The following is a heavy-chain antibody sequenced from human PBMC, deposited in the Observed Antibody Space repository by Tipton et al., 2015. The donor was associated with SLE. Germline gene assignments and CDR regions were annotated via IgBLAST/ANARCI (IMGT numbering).Heavy chain of an antibody. CDR3: AREGSAAGRYFDL. Sequence: SLRLSCAASGFTVSNNYMSWVRPAPGKGLEWVSVIYSGGSTYYADSVKGRFTISRHNSKNTLYLQMNSLRAEDTAVYYCAREGSAAGRYFDLWGRGTLATVSS. J-gene: IGHJ2*01. CDR1: GFTVSNNY. V-gene: IGHV3-53*04. CDR2: IYSGGST. D-gene: IGHD6-13*01.